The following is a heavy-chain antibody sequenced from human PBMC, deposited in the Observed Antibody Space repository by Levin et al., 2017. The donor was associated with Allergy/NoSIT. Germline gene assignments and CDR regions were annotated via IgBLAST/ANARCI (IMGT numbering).Heavy chain of an antibody. V-gene: IGHV4-59*01. D-gene: IGHD3-10*02. CDR1: GGSISSYY. CDR2: IYYSGST. Sequence: SETLSLTCTVSGGSISSYYWSWIRQPPGKGLEWLGYIYYSGSTNYNPSLKSRVTISVDTSKNQFSLKLSSVTAADTAVYYCARVRGKAQPYVDYWGQGTLVTVSS. CDR3: ARVRGKAQPYVDY. J-gene: IGHJ4*02.